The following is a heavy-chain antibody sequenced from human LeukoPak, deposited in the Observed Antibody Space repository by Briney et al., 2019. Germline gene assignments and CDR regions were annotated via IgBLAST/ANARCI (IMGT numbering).Heavy chain of an antibody. CDR1: GFTFSSSE. V-gene: IGHV3-48*03. J-gene: IGHJ6*04. CDR3: AELGITMIGGV. Sequence: GGSLRLSCAASGFTFSSSEKNWVRQAPGKGLEWVSYISSSGSTIYYADPVKGRFTISRDNAKNSLYLQMNSLRAEDTAVYYCAELGITMIGGVWGKGTTVTISS. CDR2: ISSSGSTI. D-gene: IGHD3-10*02.